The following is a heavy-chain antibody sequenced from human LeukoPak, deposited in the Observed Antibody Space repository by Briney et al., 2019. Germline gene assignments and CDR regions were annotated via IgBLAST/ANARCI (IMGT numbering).Heavy chain of an antibody. CDR2: IYYSGST. Sequence: SETLSLTCTVSGGSISSYYWNWIRQPPGKGLEWIGSIYYSGSTYYNPSLKSRVTISVDTSKNQFSLKLSSVTAADTAVYYCARDQEVVGAFDIWGQGTMVTVSS. J-gene: IGHJ3*02. CDR3: ARDQEVVGAFDI. V-gene: IGHV4-59*12. D-gene: IGHD2-15*01. CDR1: GGSISSYY.